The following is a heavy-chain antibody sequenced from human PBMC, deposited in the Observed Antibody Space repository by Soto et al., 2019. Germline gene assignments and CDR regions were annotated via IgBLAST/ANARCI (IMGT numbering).Heavy chain of an antibody. CDR1: GYTFTSYY. CDR3: ARPSDVGLASSFEY. CDR2: MNPNSGNT. J-gene: IGHJ4*02. V-gene: IGHV1-8*02. Sequence: EASVKVSCKASGYTFTSYYMHWVRQAPGQGLEWMGWMNPNSGNTGYAQKFQGRVTMTRNTSISTAYMELSSLRSEDTAIYFCARPSDVGLASSFEYWGQGTQVTVSS.